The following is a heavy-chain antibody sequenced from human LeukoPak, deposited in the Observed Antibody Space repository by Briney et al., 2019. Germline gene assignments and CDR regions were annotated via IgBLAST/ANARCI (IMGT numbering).Heavy chain of an antibody. CDR3: AGKVGYYDFWSGYYNPYYFDY. D-gene: IGHD3-3*01. CDR1: GGSISSSSYY. J-gene: IGHJ4*02. Sequence: SETLSLTCTVSGGSISSSSYYWGWIRQPPGKGLEWIGSIYYSGSTYYNPSLKGRVTISVDTSKNQFSLKPSSVTAADTAVYYCAGKVGYYDFWSGYYNPYYFDYWGQGTLVTVSS. CDR2: IYYSGST. V-gene: IGHV4-39*01.